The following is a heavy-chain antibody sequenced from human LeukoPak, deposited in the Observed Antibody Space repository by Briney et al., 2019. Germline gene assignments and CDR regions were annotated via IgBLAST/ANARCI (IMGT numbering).Heavy chain of an antibody. Sequence: RASVKVSCKASGGTFSSYAISWVRQAPGQGLEWIGGIIPIFGTANYAQKFQGRVTITADKATSTAYMELSSLRFEDTAVYYCARTQTTDIVVVPAARPFDYWGQGTLVTVSS. CDR3: ARTQTTDIVVVPAARPFDY. V-gene: IGHV1-69*06. CDR1: GGTFSSYA. D-gene: IGHD2-2*01. CDR2: IIPIFGTA. J-gene: IGHJ4*02.